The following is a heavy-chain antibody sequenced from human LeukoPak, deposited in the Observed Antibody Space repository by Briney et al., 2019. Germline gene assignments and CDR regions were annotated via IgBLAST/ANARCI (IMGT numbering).Heavy chain of an antibody. V-gene: IGHV1-8*01. CDR2: MNPNSGNT. CDR3: ARNVATTGYCFDY. CDR1: GYTFTSYD. Sequence: SVKVSCKASGYTFTSYDINWVRQATGQGLEWMGWMNPNSGNTGYAQKFQGRVTMTRNTSISTAYMELSSLRSEDTAVYYCARNVATTGYCFDYWGQGTLVTVSS. D-gene: IGHD1-26*01. J-gene: IGHJ4*02.